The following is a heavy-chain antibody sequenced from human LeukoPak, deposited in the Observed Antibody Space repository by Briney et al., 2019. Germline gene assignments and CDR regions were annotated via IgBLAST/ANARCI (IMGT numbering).Heavy chain of an antibody. CDR3: ARRAVVAPAFDI. Sequence: ASVKVSCKASGYTFTSYGISWVRRAPGQGLEWMGWISAYNGNTNYAQKLQGRVTMTTDTSTSTAYMELRSLRSDDTAVYYCARRAVVAPAFDIWGQGTMVTVSS. J-gene: IGHJ3*02. CDR1: GYTFTSYG. CDR2: ISAYNGNT. V-gene: IGHV1-18*01. D-gene: IGHD2-15*01.